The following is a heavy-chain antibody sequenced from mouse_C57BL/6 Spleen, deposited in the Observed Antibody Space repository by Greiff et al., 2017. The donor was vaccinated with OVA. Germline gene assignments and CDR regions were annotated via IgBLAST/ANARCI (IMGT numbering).Heavy chain of an antibody. Sequence: EVKLVESGGDLVKPGGSLKLSCAASGFTFSSYGMSWVRQTPDKRLEWVATISSGGSYTYYPDSVKGRFTLSRDNAKNTLYLQMSSLKSEDTAMYYGARQGSSGPAWFAYWGQGTLVTVSA. V-gene: IGHV5-6*01. CDR3: ARQGSSGPAWFAY. D-gene: IGHD3-2*02. CDR1: GFTFSSYG. J-gene: IGHJ3*01. CDR2: ISSGGSYT.